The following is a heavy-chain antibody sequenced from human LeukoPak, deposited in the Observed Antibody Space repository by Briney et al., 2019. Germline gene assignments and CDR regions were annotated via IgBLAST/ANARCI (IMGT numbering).Heavy chain of an antibody. D-gene: IGHD3-16*01. CDR2: INWNSDSI. CDR3: AKDRDDYLWGSYLGAFDI. CDR1: GFTFDDYA. Sequence: GGSLRLSCAVSGFTFDDYAMHWVRQVPGKGLEWVSGINWNSDSIGYADSVKGRFTTSRDNFKNTLYVQMNNLGAEDTAVYYCAKDRDDYLWGSYLGAFDIWGQGTMVTVSS. V-gene: IGHV3-9*01. J-gene: IGHJ3*02.